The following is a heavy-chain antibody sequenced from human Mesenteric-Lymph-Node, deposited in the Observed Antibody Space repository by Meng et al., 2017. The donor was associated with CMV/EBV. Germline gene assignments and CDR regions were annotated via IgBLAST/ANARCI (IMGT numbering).Heavy chain of an antibody. V-gene: IGHV3-23*01. J-gene: IGHJ4*02. D-gene: IGHD3-10*01. CDR1: GFTFSSYA. CDR2: ISGSGGST. Sequence: SGFTFSSYAMGWVRQAPGKGLEWVSAISGSGGSTYYADSVKGRFTISRDNSKNTLYLQMNSLRAEDTAVYYCAKNLENYYGSGSYSDWGQGTLVTVSS. CDR3: AKNLENYYGSGSYSD.